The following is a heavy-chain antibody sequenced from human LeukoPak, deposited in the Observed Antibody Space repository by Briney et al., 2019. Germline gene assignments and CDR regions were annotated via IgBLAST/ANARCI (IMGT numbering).Heavy chain of an antibody. Sequence: GASVKVSCKASGYTFTSYDINWVRQAAGQGLEWIGWMNPRNGDTGFVEKFQGRITMTRDTSKATAYLELSSLRSEDTAVYYCARDYDSYAGYWGQGTLVTVSS. J-gene: IGHJ4*02. V-gene: IGHV1-8*01. D-gene: IGHD3-16*01. CDR2: MNPRNGDT. CDR1: GYTFTSYD. CDR3: ARDYDSYAGY.